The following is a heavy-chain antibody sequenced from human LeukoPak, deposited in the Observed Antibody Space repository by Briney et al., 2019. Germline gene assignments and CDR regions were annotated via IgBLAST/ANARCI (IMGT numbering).Heavy chain of an antibody. J-gene: IGHJ6*03. CDR1: GGSISSYY. CDR3: ARRGYSYGVDYYYMDV. V-gene: IGHV4-59*01. Sequence: SETLSLTCTASGGSISSYYWSWIRQPPGKGLEWIGYIYYSGSTNYNPSLKSRVTISVDTSKNQFSLKLSSVTAADTAVYYCARRGYSYGVDYYYMDVWGKGTTVTISS. D-gene: IGHD5-18*01. CDR2: IYYSGST.